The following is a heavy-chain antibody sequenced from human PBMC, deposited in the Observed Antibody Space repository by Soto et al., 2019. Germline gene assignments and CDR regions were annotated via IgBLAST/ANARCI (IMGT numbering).Heavy chain of an antibody. D-gene: IGHD4-17*01. Sequence: QVQLVQSGAEVKKPGSSVKVSCKASGGTFSSYAISWVRQAPGQGLEWMGGIIPIFGTANYAQKFQGRVTITADESTSTAYMDLSSLRSEETAVYYGARGSPTVTTRWYDFDYWGQGTLVTVSS. V-gene: IGHV1-69*12. J-gene: IGHJ4*02. CDR2: IIPIFGTA. CDR3: ARGSPTVTTRWYDFDY. CDR1: GGTFSSYA.